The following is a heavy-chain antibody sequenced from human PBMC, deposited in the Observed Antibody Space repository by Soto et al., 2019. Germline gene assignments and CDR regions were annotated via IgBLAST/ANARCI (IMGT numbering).Heavy chain of an antibody. CDR2: ISSNGHTM. CDR3: ARRGMATVAPAY. CDR1: GFTFSDYF. J-gene: IGHJ4*02. D-gene: IGHD4-17*01. V-gene: IGHV3-11*01. Sequence: QVHLVESGGGLVKPGGSLRLSCAASGFTFSDYFMTWIRQAPGKGLEWVSYISSNGHTMYYTDSVKGRFTISRDNAKNSLYLQMNSLRADDTAVYYCARRGMATVAPAYWGQGTLVSVSS.